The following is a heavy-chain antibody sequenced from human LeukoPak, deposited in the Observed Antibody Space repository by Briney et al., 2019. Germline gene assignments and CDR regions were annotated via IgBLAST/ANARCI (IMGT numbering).Heavy chain of an antibody. D-gene: IGHD6-13*01. Sequence: SETLSLTCAVYGGSFSGYYWSWIRQPPGKGLEWIGEINHSGSTNYNPSLKSRVTISVDTSKNQFSLKLSSVTAADTAVYYCARVPYSSSWYRGIYFDYWGHGTLVTVSS. CDR2: INHSGST. CDR1: GGSFSGYY. CDR3: ARVPYSSSWYRGIYFDY. V-gene: IGHV4-34*01. J-gene: IGHJ4*01.